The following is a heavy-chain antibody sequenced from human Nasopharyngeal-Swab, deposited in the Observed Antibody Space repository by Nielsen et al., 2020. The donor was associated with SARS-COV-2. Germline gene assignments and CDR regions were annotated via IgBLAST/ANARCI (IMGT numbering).Heavy chain of an antibody. V-gene: IGHV3-74*01. Sequence: GGSLRLSCAASGFTFSSYWMHWVRQAPGKGLVWVSRINSDGSSTSYADSVKGRFTISRDNAKNTLYLQMNSLKAEDTAVYYCARGGSYSSSWYPTYWGQGTLVTVSS. CDR3: ARGGSYSSSWYPTY. J-gene: IGHJ4*02. CDR2: INSDGSST. CDR1: GFTFSSYW. D-gene: IGHD6-13*01.